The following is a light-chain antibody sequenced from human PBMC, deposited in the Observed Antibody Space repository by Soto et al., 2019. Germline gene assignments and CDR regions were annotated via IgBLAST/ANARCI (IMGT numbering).Light chain of an antibody. J-gene: IGLJ1*01. Sequence: QSALTQPPSASGSPGQSVTISCTVTSSDVGGYNYVSWHQQHPGKAPKLIIYDVTKRPSGVPDRFSGSKSGYTASLTVSGLQAEDEADYYCSSFAGGNIYVFGTGTKVTVL. V-gene: IGLV2-8*01. CDR3: SSFAGGNIYV. CDR1: SSDVGGYNY. CDR2: DVT.